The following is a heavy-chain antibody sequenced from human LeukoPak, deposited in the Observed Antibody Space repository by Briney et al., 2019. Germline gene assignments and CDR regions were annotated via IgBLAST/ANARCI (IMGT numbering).Heavy chain of an antibody. CDR3: AGSGGYSYGSPDFDY. Sequence: ASVKVSCKASGYTFTGYYMHWVREAPGQGLEWMGWINPNSGGTNYAQKFQGRVTMTRDTSISTAYMELSRLRSDDTAVYYCAGSGGYSYGSPDFDYWGQGTLVTVSS. V-gene: IGHV1-2*02. CDR2: INPNSGGT. J-gene: IGHJ4*02. D-gene: IGHD5-18*01. CDR1: GYTFTGYY.